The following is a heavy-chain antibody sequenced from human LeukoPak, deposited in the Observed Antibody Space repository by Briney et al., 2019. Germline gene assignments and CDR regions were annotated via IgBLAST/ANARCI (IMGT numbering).Heavy chain of an antibody. J-gene: IGHJ4*02. CDR1: GFTFSSYS. V-gene: IGHV3-48*01. Sequence: PGGSLRLSCAASGFTFSSYSMNWVRQAPGKGLEWVSYTSSYSSAIYYADSVKGRFTISRDNAKTSLCLQMNSLRAEDTAVYYCARTASSGSLLDYWGQGTLVTVSS. D-gene: IGHD3-22*01. CDR3: ARTASSGSLLDY. CDR2: TSSYSSAI.